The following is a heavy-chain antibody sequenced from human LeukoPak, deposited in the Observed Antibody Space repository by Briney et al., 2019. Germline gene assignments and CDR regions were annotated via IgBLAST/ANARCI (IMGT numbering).Heavy chain of an antibody. D-gene: IGHD1-14*01. CDR1: GFPFSSYD. J-gene: IGHJ5*02. Sequence: GGSLSLPFAASGFPFSSYDWTWVRQPQGKVLDWVSAIGTAGDTYYPGSVKGRFTISRENAKNSLYLQMNSLRAGDTAVYYCARGAGGISGENWFDPWGQGTLVTVSS. V-gene: IGHV3-13*01. CDR3: ARGAGGISGENWFDP. CDR2: IGTAGDT.